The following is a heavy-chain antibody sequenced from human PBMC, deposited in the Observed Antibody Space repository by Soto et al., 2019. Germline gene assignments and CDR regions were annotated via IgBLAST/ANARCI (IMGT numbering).Heavy chain of an antibody. CDR1: GYSFTSYW. D-gene: IGHD5-12*01. CDR2: IYPGDSDT. V-gene: IGHV5-51*01. J-gene: IGHJ4*02. Sequence: PGGSLKISCKVSGYSFTSYWIGWVRQMPGKGLEWMGIIYPGDSDTRYSPSFQGQVTISADKSISTAYLQWSSLKASDTAMYYCARQSRDGYNLVYYFDYWGQGTLVTVSS. CDR3: ARQSRDGYNLVYYFDY.